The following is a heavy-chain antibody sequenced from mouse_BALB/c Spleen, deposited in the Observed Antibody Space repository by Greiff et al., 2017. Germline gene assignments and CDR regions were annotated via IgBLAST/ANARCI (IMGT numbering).Heavy chain of an antibody. CDR2: INSNGGST. V-gene: IGHV5-6-3*01. Sequence: EVQGVESGGGLVQPGGSLKLSCAASGFTFSSYGMSWVRQTPDKRLELVATINSNGGSTYYPDSVKGRFTISRDNAKNTLYLQMSSLKSEDTAMYYCARRGIYYDYDGWFAYWGQGTLVTVSA. CDR1: GFTFSSYG. D-gene: IGHD2-4*01. CDR3: ARRGIYYDYDGWFAY. J-gene: IGHJ3*01.